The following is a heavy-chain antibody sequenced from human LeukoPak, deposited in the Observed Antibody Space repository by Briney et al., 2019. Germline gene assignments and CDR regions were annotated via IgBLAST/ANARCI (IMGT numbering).Heavy chain of an antibody. Sequence: SETLSLTCTVSGGSISSDNYYWTWIRQPAGKGLEWIGHIYTSGTTNYNPSLKSRVTILLDTSKNQLSLNLNSVTAADTAIYYCARMFEYWGRGTLVTVSS. CDR3: ARMFEY. J-gene: IGHJ4*02. CDR2: IYTSGTT. V-gene: IGHV4-61*09. CDR1: GGSISSDNYY.